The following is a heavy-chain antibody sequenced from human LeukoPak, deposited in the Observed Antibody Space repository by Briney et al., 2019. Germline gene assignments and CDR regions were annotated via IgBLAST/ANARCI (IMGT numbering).Heavy chain of an antibody. J-gene: IGHJ4*02. CDR1: RFTFSSYA. CDR3: ARVQGGGYRTADY. CDR2: ILEDGSHQ. D-gene: IGHD3-10*01. Sequence: GGSLRLSCAASRFTFSSYAMHWVRQAPGKGLDWVAVILEDGSHQYYADSVKGRFTISRDNSKDTLFLQMNSLRSDDTAIYFCARVQGGGYRTADYWGQGTLVTVSS. V-gene: IGHV3-30*04.